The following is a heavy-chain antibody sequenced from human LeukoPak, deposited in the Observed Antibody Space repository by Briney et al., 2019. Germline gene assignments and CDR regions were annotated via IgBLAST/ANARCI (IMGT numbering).Heavy chain of an antibody. D-gene: IGHD3-9*01. CDR3: AKAYYDILTGYLFDY. J-gene: IGHJ4*02. CDR2: ISGSGGST. V-gene: IGHV3-23*01. CDR1: GFTFSSYA. Sequence: GRSLRLSCAASGFTFSSYAMSWVRQAPGKGLEWVSAISGSGGSTYYADSVKGRFTISRDNSKNTLYLQMNSLRAEDTAVYYCAKAYYDILTGYLFDYWGQGTLVTVSS.